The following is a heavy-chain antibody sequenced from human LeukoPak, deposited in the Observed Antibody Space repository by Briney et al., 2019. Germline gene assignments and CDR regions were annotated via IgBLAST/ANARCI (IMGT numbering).Heavy chain of an antibody. CDR3: ARRKFLGWFDP. D-gene: IGHD7-27*01. Sequence: GASVKVSCKASGYIFTTYDIGWVRQATGQGLEWMGWLNPNSGNAGYAQKFQGRVTISRNTSISTAYMELSSLRSDATAIYYCARRKFLGWFDPWGQGTLVTVSS. V-gene: IGHV1-8*03. CDR1: GYIFTTYD. J-gene: IGHJ5*02. CDR2: LNPNSGNA.